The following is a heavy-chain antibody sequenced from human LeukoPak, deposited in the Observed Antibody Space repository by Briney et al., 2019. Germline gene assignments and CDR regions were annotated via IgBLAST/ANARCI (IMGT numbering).Heavy chain of an antibody. D-gene: IGHD5-18*01. CDR2: VSETGDGT. CDR1: GFSFSSYA. CDR3: AKEPLGYSYGYFDY. V-gene: IGHV3-23*01. Sequence: PGGSLRLSCAVSGFSFSSYAMSWVRQAPGKGLEWVSTVSETGDGTYYADSVKGRFIISRDNSKNTFYLQMNSLRAEDTAVFYCAKEPLGYSYGYFDYWGQGTLVTVSS. J-gene: IGHJ4*02.